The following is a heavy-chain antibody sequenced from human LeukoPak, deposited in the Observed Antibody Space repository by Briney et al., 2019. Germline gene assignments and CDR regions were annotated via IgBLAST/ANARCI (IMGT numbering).Heavy chain of an antibody. V-gene: IGHV1-69*05. Sequence: SVKVSRKASGGTFSSYAISWVRQAPGQGLEWMGRIIPIFGTANYAQKFQGRVTITTDESTSTAYMELSSLRSEDTAVYYCARDPGFERIAARPGGSNYFDYWGQGTLVTVSS. J-gene: IGHJ4*02. CDR2: IIPIFGTA. CDR3: ARDPGFERIAARPGGSNYFDY. CDR1: GGTFSSYA. D-gene: IGHD6-6*01.